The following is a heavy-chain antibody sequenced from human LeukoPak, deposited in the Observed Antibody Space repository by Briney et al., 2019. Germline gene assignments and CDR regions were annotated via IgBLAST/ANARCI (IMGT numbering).Heavy chain of an antibody. CDR3: ARQSAAGTNNWFDP. V-gene: IGHV4-59*08. Sequence: SETLSLTCTVSGGSISSYYWSWIRQPPGKGLEWIGYFYYGGCTYYNPSLKSRVTISVDTSKNQFSLRLTSVTAADTAVYYCARQSAAGTNNWFDPWGQGTLVTVSS. CDR2: FYYGGCT. CDR1: GGSISSYY. J-gene: IGHJ5*02. D-gene: IGHD6-13*01.